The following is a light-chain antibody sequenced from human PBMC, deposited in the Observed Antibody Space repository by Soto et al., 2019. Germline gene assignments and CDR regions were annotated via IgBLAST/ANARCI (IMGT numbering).Light chain of an antibody. CDR3: SSYTSSSTWV. Sequence: VLTQPASVSGSPGQSITISCTGTSSDVGGYDYVSWYQQHPGKAPKVMIYEVSNRPSGVSNRFSASKSGKTASLTISGLQAEDEADYYCSSYTSSSTWVFGGGTKVTV. V-gene: IGLV2-14*01. J-gene: IGLJ3*02. CDR1: SSDVGGYDY. CDR2: EVS.